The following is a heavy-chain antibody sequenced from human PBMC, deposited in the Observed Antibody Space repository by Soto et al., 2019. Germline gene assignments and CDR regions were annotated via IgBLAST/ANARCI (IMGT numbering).Heavy chain of an antibody. CDR2: IYSGGST. Sequence: EVQLVESGGGLIQPGGSLRLSCAASGFTVSSNYMSWVRQAPGKGLEWVSVIYSGGSTYYADSVKGRFTISRDNSKNTLYLQMNSLRAEDTAVYYCARGRASWIQLWRKSKYYFDYLGQGTLVTVSS. J-gene: IGHJ4*02. D-gene: IGHD5-18*01. CDR3: ARGRASWIQLWRKSKYYFDY. V-gene: IGHV3-53*01. CDR1: GFTVSSNY.